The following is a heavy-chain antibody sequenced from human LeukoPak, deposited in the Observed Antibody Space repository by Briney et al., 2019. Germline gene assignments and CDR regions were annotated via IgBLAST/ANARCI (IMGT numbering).Heavy chain of an antibody. D-gene: IGHD6-13*01. Sequence: SETLSLTCTVSGGSISSYYWSWIRQPPGKGLEWIGEINHSGSTNYNPSLKSRVTISVDTSKNQFSLKLSSVTAADTAVYYCARSSSSWTDAFDIWGQGTMVTVSS. CDR1: GGSISSYY. CDR2: INHSGST. V-gene: IGHV4-34*01. CDR3: ARSSSSWTDAFDI. J-gene: IGHJ3*02.